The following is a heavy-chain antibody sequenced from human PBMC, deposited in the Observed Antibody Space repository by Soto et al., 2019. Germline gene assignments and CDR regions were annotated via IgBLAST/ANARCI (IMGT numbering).Heavy chain of an antibody. CDR1: GYTFTSYA. Sequence: GASVKVSCKASGYTFTSYAMHWVRQAPGQRLEWMGWINAGNGSTKYSQKFQGRVTITRDTSASTAYMELSSLRSEDTAVYYCARGGSGYYYTFDYWGQGTLVTVSS. CDR3: ARGGSGYYYTFDY. V-gene: IGHV1-3*01. CDR2: INAGNGST. D-gene: IGHD3-22*01. J-gene: IGHJ4*02.